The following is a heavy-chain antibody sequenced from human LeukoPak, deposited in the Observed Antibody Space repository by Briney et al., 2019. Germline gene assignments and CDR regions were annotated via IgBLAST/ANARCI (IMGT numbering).Heavy chain of an antibody. J-gene: IGHJ4*02. CDR3: ARDSRTIGHSDYDSSGYY. Sequence: SVKVSCKASGGTFSSYAISWVRQAPGQGLEWMGRIIPILGIANYAQKFQGRVTITADKSTSTAYMELSSLRSEDTAVYYCARDSRTIGHSDYDSSGYYWGQGTLVIVSS. CDR1: GGTFSSYA. CDR2: IIPILGIA. V-gene: IGHV1-69*04. D-gene: IGHD3-22*01.